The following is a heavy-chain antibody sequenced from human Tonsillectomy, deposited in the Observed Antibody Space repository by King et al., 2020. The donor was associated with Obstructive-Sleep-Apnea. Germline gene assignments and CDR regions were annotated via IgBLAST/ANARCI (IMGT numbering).Heavy chain of an antibody. J-gene: IGHJ3*02. V-gene: IGHV4-59*01. CDR3: ARGFSSSGGDAFDI. CDR1: GGSISGYY. D-gene: IGHD6-19*01. CDR2: IYYSGIT. Sequence: QLQESGPGLVKPSETLSLTCTVSGGSISGYYWGWIRQPPGKGLEWIGYIYYSGITNYNPSLKSRVTISVDTSKNQFSLKLSSVTAADTAVYYCARGFSSSGGDAFDIWGQGTMVTVSS.